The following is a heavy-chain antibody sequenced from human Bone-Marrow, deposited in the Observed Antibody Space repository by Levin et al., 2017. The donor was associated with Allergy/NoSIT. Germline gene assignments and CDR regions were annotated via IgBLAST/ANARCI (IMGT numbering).Heavy chain of an antibody. CDR1: GYRFSSYW. J-gene: IGHJ4*02. V-gene: IGHV5-51*01. Sequence: GGSLRLSCKGSGYRFSSYWIGWVRQMPGKGLEWMGIIYPGDSDTRYSPSFQGQVTISVDKSISTAYLQWSSLKASDSAMYYCARLESSDYYSPLGYWGQGTLLTVSS. CDR2: IYPGDSDT. D-gene: IGHD3-22*01. CDR3: ARLESSDYYSPLGY.